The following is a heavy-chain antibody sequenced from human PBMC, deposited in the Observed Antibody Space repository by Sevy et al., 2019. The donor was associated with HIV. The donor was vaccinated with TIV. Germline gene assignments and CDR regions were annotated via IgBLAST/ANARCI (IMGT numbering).Heavy chain of an antibody. D-gene: IGHD2-15*01. J-gene: IGHJ3*02. Sequence: GGSLRLSCAASGFTFSSYAMSWVRQAPGKGLEWVSAISGSGGSTYYADSVKGRFTISRDNSKNTLYLQMNSLRAEDTAVYYCSSPRYCSGGSCYRDAFDIWGQWTMVTVSS. CDR3: SSPRYCSGGSCYRDAFDI. V-gene: IGHV3-23*01. CDR2: ISGSGGST. CDR1: GFTFSSYA.